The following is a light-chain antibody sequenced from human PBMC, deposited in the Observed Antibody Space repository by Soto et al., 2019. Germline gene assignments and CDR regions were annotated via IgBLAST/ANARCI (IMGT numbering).Light chain of an antibody. V-gene: IGKV1-5*03. CDR3: QHYNSHWT. Sequence: DIQMTQSPSTLSSSVGDRVTITCRASQSISSWLAWYQQKPGKAPRLLIYKASSLESGVPSRFSGSGSGTEFTLTISSLTPDDFATYDCQHYNSHWTFGQGTKVDIK. CDR1: QSISSW. CDR2: KAS. J-gene: IGKJ1*01.